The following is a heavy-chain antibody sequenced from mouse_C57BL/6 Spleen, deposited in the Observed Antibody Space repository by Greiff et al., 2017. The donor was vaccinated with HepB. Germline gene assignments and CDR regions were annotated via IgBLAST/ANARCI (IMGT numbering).Heavy chain of an antibody. J-gene: IGHJ3*01. Sequence: QVQLQQPGAELVKPGASVKLSCKASGYTFTSYWMHWVKQRPGQGLEWIGMIHPNSGSTNYNEKFKSKATLTVDKSSSTAYMQLSSLTSEDSAVYYCARMIGSSYVRFAYWGQGTLVTVSA. D-gene: IGHD1-1*01. CDR3: ARMIGSSYVRFAY. CDR2: IHPNSGST. CDR1: GYTFTSYW. V-gene: IGHV1-64*01.